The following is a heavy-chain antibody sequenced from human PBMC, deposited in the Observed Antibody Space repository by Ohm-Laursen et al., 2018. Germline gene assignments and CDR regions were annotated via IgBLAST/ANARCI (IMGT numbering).Heavy chain of an antibody. CDR2: IYYSGST. V-gene: IGHV4-59*01. D-gene: IGHD1-1*01. Sequence: GTLSLTCTVSGGSISSYYWSWIRQPPGKGLEWIGYIYYSGSTNYNPSLKSRVTISVDTSKNQFSLKLSSVTAADTAVYYCARYTAPYYYYGMDVWGQGTTVTISS. CDR1: GGSISSYY. J-gene: IGHJ6*02. CDR3: ARYTAPYYYYGMDV.